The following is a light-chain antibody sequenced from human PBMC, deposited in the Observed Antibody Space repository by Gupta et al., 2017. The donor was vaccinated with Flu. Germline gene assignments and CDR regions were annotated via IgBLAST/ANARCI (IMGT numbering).Light chain of an antibody. V-gene: IGKV3-20*01. J-gene: IGKJ2*01. CDR3: HQYGGSRT. Sequence: EIVLTQSPGTLSLSPGERATLSCRASQSVSSSYLAWYQQKPGQAPRLLIYSASSRATGIPDRFSGSGSGTDFTLTSSRLEPEDFAVYYCHQYGGSRTFGQGTKLEIK. CDR1: QSVSSSY. CDR2: SAS.